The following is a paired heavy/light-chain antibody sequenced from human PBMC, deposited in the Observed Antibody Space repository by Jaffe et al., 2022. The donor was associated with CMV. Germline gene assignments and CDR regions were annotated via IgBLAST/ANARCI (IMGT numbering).Light chain of an antibody. CDR1: KLGDKY. J-gene: IGLJ2*01. CDR2: QDS. CDR3: QAWDSSTAKGV. Sequence: SYELTQPPSVSVSPGQTASITCSGDKLGDKYACWYQQKPGQSPVLVIYQDSKRPSGIPERFSGSNSGNTATLTISGTQAMDEADYYCQAWDSSTAKGVFGGGTKLTVL. V-gene: IGLV3-1*01.
Heavy chain of an antibody. D-gene: IGHD3-22*01. CDR3: AHRPPVITMIVKPGGDAFDI. CDR2: IYWDDDK. CDR1: GFSLSTSGVG. Sequence: QITLKESGPTLVKPTQTLTLTCTFSGFSLSTSGVGVGWIRQPPGKALEWLALIYWDDDKRYSPSLKSRLTITKDTSKNQVVLTMTNMDPVDTATYYCAHRPPVITMIVKPGGDAFDIWGQGTMVTVSS. J-gene: IGHJ3*02. V-gene: IGHV2-5*02.